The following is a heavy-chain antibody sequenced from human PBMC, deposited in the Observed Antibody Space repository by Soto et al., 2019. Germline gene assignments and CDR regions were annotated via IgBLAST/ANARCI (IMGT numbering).Heavy chain of an antibody. CDR3: ARSQGSSTSLEIYYYYYYGMDV. D-gene: IGHD2-2*01. V-gene: IGHV1-69*01. Sequence: QVQLVQSGAEVKKPGSSVKVSCKASGGTFGSYAISWVRQAPGQGLEWMGGIIPIPGTANYAQKFQGRVTIAADEATGTAYMALSSLRSEYTAVYYCARSQGSSTSLEIYYYYYYGMDVWGQGTTVTVSS. CDR1: GGTFGSYA. J-gene: IGHJ6*02. CDR2: IIPIPGTA.